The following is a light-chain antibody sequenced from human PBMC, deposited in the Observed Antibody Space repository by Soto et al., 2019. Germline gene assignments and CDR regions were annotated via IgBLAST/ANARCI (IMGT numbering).Light chain of an antibody. CDR2: GAT. CDR3: QQYSNWPRT. CDR1: QSISNN. J-gene: IGKJ1*01. V-gene: IGKV3-15*01. Sequence: EIVVTQSPATLFVSLGERATLSCRAGQSISNNLAWYQQKPGQAPRLLIYGATTRATGIPARFTGSGSGTEFTLTISSLQSEDFAVYYGQQYSNWPRTFGQGTKVEIK.